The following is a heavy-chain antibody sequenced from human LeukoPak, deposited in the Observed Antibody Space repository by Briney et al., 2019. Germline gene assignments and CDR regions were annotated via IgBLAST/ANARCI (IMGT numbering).Heavy chain of an antibody. CDR2: IIPIFGTA. D-gene: IGHD6-19*01. CDR1: GGTFSSYA. J-gene: IGHJ4*02. Sequence: SVKVSCKASGGTFSSYAISWVRQAPGQGLEWMGRIIPIFGTANYAQKFQGRVTITTDESTSIAYMELSSLRSEDTAVYYCASGGASGSGWYYFDYWGQGTLVTVSS. CDR3: ASGGASGSGWYYFDY. V-gene: IGHV1-69*05.